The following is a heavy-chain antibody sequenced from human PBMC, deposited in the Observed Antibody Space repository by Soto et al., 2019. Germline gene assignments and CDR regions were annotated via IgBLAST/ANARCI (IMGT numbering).Heavy chain of an antibody. J-gene: IGHJ4*02. V-gene: IGHV4-39*01. CDR1: GDSISSSCFY. Sequence: SETLSLTCSVSGDSISSSCFYWGWIRQPPGKGLEGIGTIYYSGSTYYNPSLRTRVTIAAATSQNHFSLKLNSVTAADTAVYYCARHLYYDGSGGSHCYFDYWGQGTLVTVSS. CDR3: ARHLYYDGSGGSHCYFDY. CDR2: IYYSGST. D-gene: IGHD3-22*01.